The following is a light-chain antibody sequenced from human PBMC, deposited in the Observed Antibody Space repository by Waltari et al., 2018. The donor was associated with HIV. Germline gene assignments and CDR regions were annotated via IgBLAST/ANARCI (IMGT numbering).Light chain of an antibody. CDR3: QSADSSGTYLYV. Sequence: SYELTQPPSVSVSPGQTARITCSGDALPNQYAYWYQQKPGQAPVLVIYKDCERPSGIPERFSGSSSGTTVTLTISGVQAEDEADYFCQSADSSGTYLYVFGTGTKVTVL. V-gene: IGLV3-25*03. CDR1: ALPNQY. CDR2: KDC. J-gene: IGLJ1*01.